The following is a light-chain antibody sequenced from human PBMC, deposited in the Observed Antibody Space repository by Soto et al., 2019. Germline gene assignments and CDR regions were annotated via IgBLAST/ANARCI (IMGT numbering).Light chain of an antibody. CDR2: AAS. CDR3: QQTYTYPNS. CDR1: QAISNY. J-gene: IGKJ1*01. V-gene: IGKV1-39*01. Sequence: DIQMTQSPSSLSASVGDRVTITCRSSQAISNYVSWYQQEPRKAPRLLIYAASSLQSGVPSRFSASWSGTDFTLTISGLQPEDFGTYFCQQTYTYPNSFGQGTKVEIK.